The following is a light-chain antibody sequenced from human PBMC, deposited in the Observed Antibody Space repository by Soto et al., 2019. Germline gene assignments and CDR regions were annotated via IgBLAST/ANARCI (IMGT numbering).Light chain of an antibody. Sequence: DIQMTQSPSSLSSSVGDRITITCQACQDVAKYLSWHQQKPGEAPKLLIHGASNLETGVPSRFSGSGSGTDFAFMISSLQPEDIATYYCQQYDHLPYTFGQGTKLEIK. V-gene: IGKV1-33*01. CDR1: QDVAKY. J-gene: IGKJ2*01. CDR2: GAS. CDR3: QQYDHLPYT.